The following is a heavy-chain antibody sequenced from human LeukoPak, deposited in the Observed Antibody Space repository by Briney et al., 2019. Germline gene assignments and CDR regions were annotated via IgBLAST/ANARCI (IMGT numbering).Heavy chain of an antibody. CDR2: ISSSSSYI. Sequence: PGGSLRLSCSGSGFNFSCYSMKWVRQAPGKGLEWVSSISSSSSYIYYADSVKGRFTISRDNAKNSLYLQMNSLRAEDTAVYYCARLHCSGGSCHFFDYWGQGTLVTVSS. CDR3: ARLHCSGGSCHFFDY. D-gene: IGHD2-15*01. J-gene: IGHJ4*02. V-gene: IGHV3-21*06. CDR1: GFNFSCYS.